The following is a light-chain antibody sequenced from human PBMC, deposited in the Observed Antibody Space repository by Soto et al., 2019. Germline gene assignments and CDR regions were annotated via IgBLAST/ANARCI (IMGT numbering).Light chain of an antibody. V-gene: IGLV1-51*01. CDR3: QSYDSSLRNVI. J-gene: IGLJ2*01. CDR1: SSNIGNNY. CDR2: DND. Sequence: QSVLTQPPSVSAAPGQKVTISCSGSSSNIGNNYVSWYQQLPGTAPKLLISDNDKRPSGIPDRFSGYKSGTSATLGITGLQVEDEADYYCQSYDSSLRNVIFGGGTQLTVL.